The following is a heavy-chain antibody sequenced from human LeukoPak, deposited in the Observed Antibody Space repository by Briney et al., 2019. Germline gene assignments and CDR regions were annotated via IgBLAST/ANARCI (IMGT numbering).Heavy chain of an antibody. V-gene: IGHV3-49*04. Sequence: GGSLRLSCAASGFTFSDYFMSWVRQAPGKGLEWVGFIRSKAYGGTTEYAASVKGRFTISRDDSKSIAYLQMNSLKTEDTAVYYCTSTYSSSWYYYFDYWGQGTLVTVSS. D-gene: IGHD6-13*01. CDR3: TSTYSSSWYYYFDY. J-gene: IGHJ4*02. CDR2: IRSKAYGGTT. CDR1: GFTFSDYF.